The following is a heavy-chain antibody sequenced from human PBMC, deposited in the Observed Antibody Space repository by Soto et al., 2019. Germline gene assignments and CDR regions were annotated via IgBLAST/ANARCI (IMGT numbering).Heavy chain of an antibody. CDR3: ARDSPNYDFWSGYSIPFDY. V-gene: IGHV3-48*01. CDR1: GFTFSSYS. Sequence: TGGSLRLSCAASGFTFSSYSMNWVRQAPGKGLEWVSYISSSSSTIYYADSVKGRFTISRDNAKNSLYLQMNSLRAEGTAVYYCARDSPNYDFWSGYSIPFDYWGQGTLVTVSS. D-gene: IGHD3-3*01. J-gene: IGHJ4*02. CDR2: ISSSSSTI.